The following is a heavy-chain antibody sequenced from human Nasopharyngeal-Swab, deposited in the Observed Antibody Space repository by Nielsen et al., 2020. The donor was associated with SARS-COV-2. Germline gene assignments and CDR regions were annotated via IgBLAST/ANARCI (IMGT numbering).Heavy chain of an antibody. Sequence: LRLSCSVSGVSVTSGDVFWSWVRQPDGKALQYIGRIFGRGNRPDFNLSLKSRGTISIDTSKNQFSLNLASVTAADTAIYFCARELPGTYSSFDYWGQGILVTVSS. CDR3: ARELPGTYSSFDY. CDR2: IFGRGNRP. J-gene: IGHJ4*02. D-gene: IGHD1-26*01. V-gene: IGHV4-61*02. CDR1: GVSVTSGDVF.